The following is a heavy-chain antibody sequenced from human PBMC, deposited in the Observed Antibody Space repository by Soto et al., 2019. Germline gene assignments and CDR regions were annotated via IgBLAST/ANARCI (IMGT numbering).Heavy chain of an antibody. CDR1: GGSISSYY. CDR3: ARDLVSLDIVATTPSYFDY. V-gene: IGHV4-4*07. J-gene: IGHJ4*02. Sequence: QVQLQESGPGLVKPSETLSLTCTVSGGSISSYYWSWIRQPAGKGLEWFGRIYTSGRTNYNPSLKSRVTMSVDTSKNQFSLKMSSVTAADTAVYYCARDLVSLDIVATTPSYFDYWGQGTLVTVSS. D-gene: IGHD5-12*01. CDR2: IYTSGRT.